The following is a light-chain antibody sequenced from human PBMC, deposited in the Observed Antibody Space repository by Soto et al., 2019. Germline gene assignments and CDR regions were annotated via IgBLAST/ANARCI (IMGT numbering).Light chain of an antibody. Sequence: EVVLTHPPGTLSLTPGERATLSCRARQHINIAYMAWYQHQPGQAARLLIYGAFNSATGIPDRFSGSGFGTDFPLTSSRLEPEDFAVYYCQQFRNSSYTFGQGTKLEI. CDR1: QHINIAY. CDR2: GAF. V-gene: IGKV3-20*01. CDR3: QQFRNSSYT. J-gene: IGKJ2*01.